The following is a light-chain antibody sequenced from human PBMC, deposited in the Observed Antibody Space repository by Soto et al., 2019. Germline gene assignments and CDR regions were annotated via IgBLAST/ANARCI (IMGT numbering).Light chain of an antibody. Sequence: EIVLTQSPGTLSLSPGERATLSCRASQSVSSSYLAWYQQKPGQAPRLLIYGASSRATGIPDRFSGSGFGTDFTLTIRRLEPEDFAVYYCQQYGSSPWTFGQGTKVEIK. CDR3: QQYGSSPWT. CDR1: QSVSSSY. CDR2: GAS. J-gene: IGKJ1*01. V-gene: IGKV3-20*01.